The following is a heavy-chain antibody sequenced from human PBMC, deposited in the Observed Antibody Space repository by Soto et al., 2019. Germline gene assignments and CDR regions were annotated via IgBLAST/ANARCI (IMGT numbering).Heavy chain of an antibody. CDR2: ISYDGSNK. Sequence: LSCAASGFTFSSYGMHWVRQAPGKGLEWVAVISYDGSNKYFADSVKGRFTISRDNSKNTLYLQMNSLRAEDTAVYYCAKDSDVAAADYYFDYWGQGTLVTVSS. D-gene: IGHD6-13*01. CDR3: AKDSDVAAADYYFDY. V-gene: IGHV3-30*18. J-gene: IGHJ4*02. CDR1: GFTFSSYG.